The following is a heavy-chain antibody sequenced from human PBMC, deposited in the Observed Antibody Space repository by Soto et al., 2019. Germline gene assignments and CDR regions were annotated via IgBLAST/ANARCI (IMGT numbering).Heavy chain of an antibody. CDR2: ISDSGST. J-gene: IGHJ4*02. Sequence: EVQLLESGGGLVQPGGSLRLSCTASGFTFSTYAMSWVRQAPGKGLEWVSTISDSGSTYYADSVKGRFTISRDNSKNTLYMEMNSQRAEDTAVYYCAKDKGLRYCSRTSCLYSFDYWGQGTLVTVSS. D-gene: IGHD2-2*01. CDR1: GFTFSTYA. V-gene: IGHV3-23*01. CDR3: AKDKGLRYCSRTSCLYSFDY.